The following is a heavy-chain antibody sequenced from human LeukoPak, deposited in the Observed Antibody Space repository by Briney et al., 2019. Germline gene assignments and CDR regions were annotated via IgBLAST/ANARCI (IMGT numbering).Heavy chain of an antibody. Sequence: SETLSLTCTVSGGSISSYYWSWIRQPPGKGLEWIGYIHSSGSTKFNPSLKSRVIISLDTSKNQFSLKLSSVTAADTAVYYCARHFWEGSPNFDYWGQGTLVIVSS. J-gene: IGHJ4*02. D-gene: IGHD1-26*01. CDR1: GGSISSYY. CDR3: ARHFWEGSPNFDY. CDR2: IHSSGST. V-gene: IGHV4-59*08.